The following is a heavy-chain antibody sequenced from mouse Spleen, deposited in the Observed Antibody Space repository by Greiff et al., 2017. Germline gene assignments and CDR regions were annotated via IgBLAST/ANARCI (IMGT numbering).Heavy chain of an antibody. D-gene: IGHD4-1*01. CDR1: GFTFSSYY. V-gene: IGHV5-12-1*01. Sequence: EVQGVESGGGLVKLGGSLKLSCAASGFTFSSYYMSWVRQTPEKRLEWVATISNSGGSTYYPDSVKDRFTISRDNAKNTLYLQMSSLNSEDTAVYYCARVKNWDFDYWGQGTTLTVSS. CDR2: ISNSGGST. CDR3: ARVKNWDFDY. J-gene: IGHJ2*01.